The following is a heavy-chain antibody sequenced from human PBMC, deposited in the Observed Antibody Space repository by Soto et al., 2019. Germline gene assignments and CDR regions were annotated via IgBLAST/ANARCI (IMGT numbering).Heavy chain of an antibody. CDR2: IYYSGST. CDR3: ARDGDYGDYSGYYYYGMDV. D-gene: IGHD4-17*01. V-gene: IGHV4-30-4*01. J-gene: IGHJ6*02. CDR1: GGSISSGDYY. Sequence: QVQLQESGPGLVKPSQTLSLTCTVSGGSISSGDYYWSWIRQPPGKGLEWIGYIYYSGSTYYNPSLKSRVTISVDTSKNQFSLKLSSVTAADTAVYYCARDGDYGDYSGYYYYGMDVWGQGTTVTVSS.